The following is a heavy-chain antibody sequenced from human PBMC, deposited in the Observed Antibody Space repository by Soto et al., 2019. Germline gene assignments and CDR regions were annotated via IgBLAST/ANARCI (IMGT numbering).Heavy chain of an antibody. CDR3: ARYGSGSYYPTTFDY. Sequence: QVQLQESGPGLVKPSQTLSLTCTVSGGSISSSGYNWSWLSQHPGKGLEWIGYIYYSGRTYYNPSFKSRVTISVDMSQNQFSLKLSSVTAADTAVYFCARYGSGSYYPTTFDYWGQGALCTASS. CDR2: IYYSGRT. D-gene: IGHD3-10*01. V-gene: IGHV4-31*03. J-gene: IGHJ4*02. CDR1: GGSISSSGYN.